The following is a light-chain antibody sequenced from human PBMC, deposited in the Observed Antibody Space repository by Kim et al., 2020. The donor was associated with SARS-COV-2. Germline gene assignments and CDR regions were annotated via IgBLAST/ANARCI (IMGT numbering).Light chain of an antibody. CDR3: QVWDSSNYPVV. CDR1: NIGSKS. CDR2: DDN. Sequence: SYELTQPPSVSVAPGKTARITCGGNNIGSKSVHWYQQKPGQAPVLVIYDDNDRPSGIPERFSGSNSGNTATLTISRVEAGDEADYYCQVWDSSNYPVVFG. V-gene: IGLV3-21*03. J-gene: IGLJ2*01.